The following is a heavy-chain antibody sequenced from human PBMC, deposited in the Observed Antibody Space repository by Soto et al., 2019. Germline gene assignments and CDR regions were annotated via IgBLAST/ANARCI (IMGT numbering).Heavy chain of an antibody. D-gene: IGHD1-1*01. CDR2: ISYDGSNK. CDR3: ARDAAGTTLDY. Sequence: GGSLRLSCAASGFTFSSYAMHWVRQAPGKGLEWVAVISYDGSNKYYADSVKGRFTISRDNSKNTLYLQMNSLRAEDTAVYYCARDAAGTTLDYWGQGTLVTVSS. J-gene: IGHJ4*02. CDR1: GFTFSSYA. V-gene: IGHV3-30-3*01.